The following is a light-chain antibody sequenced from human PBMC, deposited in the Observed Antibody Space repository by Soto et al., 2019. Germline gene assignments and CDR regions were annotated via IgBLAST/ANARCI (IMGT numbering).Light chain of an antibody. Sequence: QSALTQPRSVSRAPGQSGTVSFIGSSSDVGDYNSVSWYQQNPGQAPKLMIYNISKRPSGVPDRFSGSKSGNTASLTISGLQAEDEADYYCCSYVGGYSYVFGTGTKVTVL. CDR2: NIS. V-gene: IGLV2-11*01. CDR3: CSYVGGYSYV. J-gene: IGLJ1*01. CDR1: SSDVGDYNS.